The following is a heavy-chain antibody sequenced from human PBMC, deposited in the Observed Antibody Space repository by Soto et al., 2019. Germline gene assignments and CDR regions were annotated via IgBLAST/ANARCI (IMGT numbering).Heavy chain of an antibody. V-gene: IGHV4-4*07. CDR3: AREPVGDYCDSSGYFDY. J-gene: IGHJ4*02. D-gene: IGHD3-22*01. CDR1: GGSINTFY. CDR2: IFSSGST. Sequence: SETLSLTCTVSGGSINTFYWSWVRQPAGKGLEWIGRIFSSGSTSFNPSLESRVTMSVDTSKNQFSLKLSSVTAADTAVYYCAREPVGDYCDSSGYFDYWGQGTLVTVSS.